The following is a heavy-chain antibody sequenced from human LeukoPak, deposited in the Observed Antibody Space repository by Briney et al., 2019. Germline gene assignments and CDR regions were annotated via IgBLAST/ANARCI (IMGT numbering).Heavy chain of an antibody. CDR1: GYTFTGYY. CDR2: INPSGGST. J-gene: IGHJ3*02. Sequence: ASVKVSCKASGYTFTGYYIHWVRQAPGQGLEWMGIINPSGGSTSHAQKFQGRVTMTRDTSTSTAYMELSSLRSEDTAVYYCARSSGGAFDIWGQGTMVTVSS. CDR3: ARSSGGAFDI. D-gene: IGHD2-15*01. V-gene: IGHV1-46*01.